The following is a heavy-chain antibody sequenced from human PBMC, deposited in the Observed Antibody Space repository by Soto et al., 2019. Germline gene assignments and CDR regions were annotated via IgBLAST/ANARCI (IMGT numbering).Heavy chain of an antibody. J-gene: IGHJ6*02. Sequence: EVQLVESGGGLVKPGGSLRLSCAASGFTFSSYSMNWVRQAPGKGLEWVSSISSSSYIYYADSVKGRFTISRDNAKNSLYLQMNSLRAEDTAVYYCARDLQLDPNYYYYGMDVWGQGTTVTVSS. V-gene: IGHV3-21*01. CDR1: GFTFSSYS. CDR2: ISSSSYI. D-gene: IGHD5-18*01. CDR3: ARDLQLDPNYYYYGMDV.